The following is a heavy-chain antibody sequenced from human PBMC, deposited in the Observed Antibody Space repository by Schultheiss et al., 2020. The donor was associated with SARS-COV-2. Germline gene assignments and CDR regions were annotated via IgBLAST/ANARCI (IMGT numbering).Heavy chain of an antibody. CDR2: ISSSSSYT. V-gene: IGHV3-11*06. CDR3: ARGYSSSFRYFDY. J-gene: IGHJ4*02. Sequence: GGSLRLSCAASGFTVSSNYMSWVRQAPGKGLEWVSYISSSSSYTNYADSVKGRFTISRDNSKNTLYLQMNSLRAEDTAVYYCARGYSSSFRYFDYWGQGTLVTVSS. CDR1: GFTVSSNY. D-gene: IGHD6-6*01.